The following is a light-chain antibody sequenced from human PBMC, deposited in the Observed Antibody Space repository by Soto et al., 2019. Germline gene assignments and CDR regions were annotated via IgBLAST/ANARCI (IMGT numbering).Light chain of an antibody. CDR2: AAS. Sequence: DIQMTQSPSSLSASLGDRVTITCRASQGIGVYLAWFQQKPGKVPKLLIYAASTLQSGVPSRFSGSGSGTDFTLTSSSRQPEDFATYYCQKYKSAPLTFGGGTKVEIK. CDR3: QKYKSAPLT. V-gene: IGKV1-27*01. CDR1: QGIGVY. J-gene: IGKJ4*01.